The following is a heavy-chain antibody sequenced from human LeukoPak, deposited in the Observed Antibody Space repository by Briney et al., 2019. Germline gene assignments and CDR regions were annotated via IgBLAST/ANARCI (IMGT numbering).Heavy chain of an antibody. J-gene: IGHJ3*02. V-gene: IGHV4-4*02. CDR1: GGSISSSNW. CDR2: FYHSGST. CDR3: AVGGVYLRGGAEAFDI. D-gene: IGHD3-10*01. Sequence: GTLSLTCAVSGGSISSSNWWSWVRQPPGKGLEWIGEFYHSGSTNYNPSLKSRVTISVDKSKNQFSLKLSSVTAADTAVYYCAVGGVYLRGGAEAFDIWGQGTMVTVSS.